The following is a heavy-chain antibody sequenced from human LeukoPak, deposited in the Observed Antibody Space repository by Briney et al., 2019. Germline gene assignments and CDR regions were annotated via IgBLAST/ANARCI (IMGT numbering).Heavy chain of an antibody. V-gene: IGHV1-2*06. D-gene: IGHD3-22*01. Sequence: ASVKVSCKASGYTFTGYYMHWVRQAPGQGLEWMGRINPSSGGTNYAQKFQGRVTMTRDTSISTAYMELSRLRSDDTAVYYCASCGYYYVSGCRDAFDIWGQGTMVTVSS. J-gene: IGHJ3*02. CDR2: INPSSGGT. CDR3: ASCGYYYVSGCRDAFDI. CDR1: GYTFTGYY.